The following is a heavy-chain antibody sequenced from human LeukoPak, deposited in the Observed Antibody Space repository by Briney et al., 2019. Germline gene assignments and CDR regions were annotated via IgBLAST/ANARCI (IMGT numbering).Heavy chain of an antibody. CDR1: GYTLTELS. V-gene: IGHV1-24*01. D-gene: IGHD5-12*01. J-gene: IGHJ1*01. CDR3: ATGSEGSGYDLGLLLLH. CDR2: FDPEDGET. Sequence: GGSVKVSCKVSGYTLTELSMHWVRQAPGKGLEWMGGFDPEDGETIYAQKFQGRVTMTEDTSTDTAYMELSSLRSEDTAVYYCATGSEGSGYDLGLLLLHWGQGTRVTVSA.